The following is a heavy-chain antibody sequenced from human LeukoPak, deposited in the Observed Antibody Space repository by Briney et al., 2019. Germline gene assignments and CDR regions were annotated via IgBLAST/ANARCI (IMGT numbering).Heavy chain of an antibody. J-gene: IGHJ3*02. CDR1: GGTFSSYA. Sequence: SVKVSCKASGGTFSSYAISWVRQAPGQGLEWMGRIIPILGMSKYAQKFQGRVTITADESTSTAYMELSSLRSEDTAVYYCARDKDIVVVPAATSDAFDIWGQGTMVTVSS. CDR3: ARDKDIVVVPAATSDAFDI. CDR2: IIPILGMS. V-gene: IGHV1-69*04. D-gene: IGHD2-2*01.